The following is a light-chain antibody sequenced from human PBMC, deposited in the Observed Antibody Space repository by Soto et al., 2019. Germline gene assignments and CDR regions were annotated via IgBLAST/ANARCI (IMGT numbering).Light chain of an antibody. CDR3: QQYVNWPPWT. Sequence: DIVMTQSPATLSVSPGERATLSCRASQSVSSNLAWYQQKPGQAPRLLLYGASTRANGIPDRFSGSGSETEFTLTISSLQPEDFAVYYCQQYVNWPPWTFGQGTKVEIK. CDR1: QSVSSN. V-gene: IGKV3-15*01. CDR2: GAS. J-gene: IGKJ1*01.